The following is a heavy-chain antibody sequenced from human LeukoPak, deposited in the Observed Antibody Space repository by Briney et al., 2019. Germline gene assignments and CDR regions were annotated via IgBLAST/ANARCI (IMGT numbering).Heavy chain of an antibody. CDR1: GFTFSKYG. V-gene: IGHV3-74*01. D-gene: IGHD3-3*01. J-gene: IGHJ3*02. CDR3: AIFGSDAFDI. Sequence: TGGSLRPSCAASGFTFSKYGMQWVRQAPGKGLVWVSRINTDGSSTSYADSVKGRFTISRDNAKNTLYLQMNSLRAEDTAVYYCAIFGSDAFDIWGQGTMVTVSS. CDR2: INTDGSST.